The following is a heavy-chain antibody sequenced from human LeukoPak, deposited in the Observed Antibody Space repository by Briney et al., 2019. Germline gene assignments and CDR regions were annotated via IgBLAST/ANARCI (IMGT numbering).Heavy chain of an antibody. CDR2: IYPRDSRT. CDR3: ARRCGDPKVIDY. V-gene: IGHV5-51*01. CDR1: GYSFSSYW. D-gene: IGHD4-17*01. J-gene: IGHJ4*02. Sequence: GESLKISCQGSGYSFSSYWIAWVRQMPGKGLEWMGVIYPRDSRTTYSPSFQDQVTISADKSISTAYLQWSSLKASDTAMYYCARRCGDPKVIDYWGQGTLVTVSS.